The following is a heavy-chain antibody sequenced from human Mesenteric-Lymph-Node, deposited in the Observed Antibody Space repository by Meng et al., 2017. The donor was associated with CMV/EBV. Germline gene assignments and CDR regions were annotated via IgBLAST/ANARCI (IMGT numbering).Heavy chain of an antibody. V-gene: IGHV7-4-1*01. Sequence: ASVKVSCKASGYTFTSYAMNWVRQAPGQGLEWMGWINTNTGNPTYAQGFTGRFVFSLDTSVSTAYLQICSLKAEDTAVYYCARRNYDFWNGRFGGGMDVWGQGTTVTVSS. CDR1: GYTFTSYA. CDR3: ARRNYDFWNGRFGGGMDV. J-gene: IGHJ6*02. D-gene: IGHD3-3*01. CDR2: INTNTGNP.